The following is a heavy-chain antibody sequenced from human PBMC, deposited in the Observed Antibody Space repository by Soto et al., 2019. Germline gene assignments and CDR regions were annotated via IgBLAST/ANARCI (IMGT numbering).Heavy chain of an antibody. CDR3: ATRRDASFYYYGMDV. J-gene: IGHJ6*02. CDR1: GFTFSTYA. V-gene: IGHV3-23*01. CDR2: ISGSGDST. D-gene: IGHD2-2*01. Sequence: GGSLRLSCAASGFTFSTYAMTWVRQAPGKGPEWVSGISGSGDSTYYADSVKGRFTISRDNSKDTLSLQMSSLRAEDTAVYYCATRRDASFYYYGMDVWGHGTTVTVSS.